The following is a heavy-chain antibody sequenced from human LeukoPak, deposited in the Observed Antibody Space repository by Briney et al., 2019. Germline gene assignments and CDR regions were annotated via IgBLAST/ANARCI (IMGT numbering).Heavy chain of an antibody. Sequence: PSETLSLTCTVSGGSISSYYWSCIRQPPGKGLEWSGYIFYSGSTNFNPSLKSRVTISVDTSKNQFSLKLSSVTAADTAVYYCAREGTAGANLNWFDPWGQGTLVTVSS. D-gene: IGHD1-1*01. V-gene: IGHV4-59*01. J-gene: IGHJ5*02. CDR3: AREGTAGANLNWFDP. CDR2: IFYSGST. CDR1: GGSISSYY.